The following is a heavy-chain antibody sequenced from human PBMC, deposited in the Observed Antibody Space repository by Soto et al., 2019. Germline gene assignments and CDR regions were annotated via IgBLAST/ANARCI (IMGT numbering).Heavy chain of an antibody. Sequence: LSLTCTVSGGSISSYYWSWLRQPPGKGLEWIGYIYYSGSTNYNPSLKSRVTISVDTSKNQFSLKLSSVTAADTAVYYCAREGIAANPFDPWGQGTLVTVSS. V-gene: IGHV4-59*01. CDR3: AREGIAANPFDP. CDR2: IYYSGST. D-gene: IGHD6-13*01. CDR1: GGSISSYY. J-gene: IGHJ5*02.